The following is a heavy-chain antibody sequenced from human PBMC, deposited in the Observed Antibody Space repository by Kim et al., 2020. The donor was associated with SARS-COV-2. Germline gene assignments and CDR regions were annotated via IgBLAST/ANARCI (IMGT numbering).Heavy chain of an antibody. CDR1: GFTFSDYY. Sequence: GGSLRLSCAASGFTFSDYYMSWIRQAPGKGLEWVSYISSSSSYTNYADSVKGRFTISRDNAKNSLYLQMNSLRAEDTAVYYCARIDNWNDFLGLIDYWGQGTLVTVSS. V-gene: IGHV3-11*03. D-gene: IGHD1-20*01. CDR2: ISSSSSYT. CDR3: ARIDNWNDFLGLIDY. J-gene: IGHJ4*02.